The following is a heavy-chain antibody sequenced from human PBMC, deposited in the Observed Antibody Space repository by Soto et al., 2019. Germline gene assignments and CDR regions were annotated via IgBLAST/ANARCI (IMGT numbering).Heavy chain of an antibody. CDR1: GFTFSSYA. V-gene: IGHV3-30-3*01. D-gene: IGHD1-26*01. CDR3: ARDKEQLILYYFDY. Sequence: QVVLVESGGGVVQPGRSLRLSCAASGFTFSSYAMHWVRQAPGKGLEWVAVLSYDGGVEYYADSVKGRFTISRDNSKNTLSLEMNSLRPEDTAVYYCARDKEQLILYYFDYWGQGTLVTVSS. J-gene: IGHJ4*02. CDR2: LSYDGGVE.